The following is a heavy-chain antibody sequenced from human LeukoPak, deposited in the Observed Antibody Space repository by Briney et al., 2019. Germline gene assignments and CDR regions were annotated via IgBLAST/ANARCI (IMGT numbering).Heavy chain of an antibody. Sequence: CGPTLVYAAPTLTLTCSLSVCSISTAGGGVGWIRHPPCNALNWLYVAYWNDDKRYSPSLKTRLTITKDSSNNQMVLTMTNMDPVDTATYYCAHISHLTWGLGNDHFDVWGQGAIVSVAS. D-gene: IGHD3/OR15-3a*01. CDR2: AYWNDDK. CDR3: AHISHLTWGLGNDHFDV. V-gene: IGHV2-5*01. J-gene: IGHJ3*01. CDR1: VCSISTAGGG.